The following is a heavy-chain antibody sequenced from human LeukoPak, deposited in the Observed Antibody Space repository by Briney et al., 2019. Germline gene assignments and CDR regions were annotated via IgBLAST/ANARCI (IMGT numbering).Heavy chain of an antibody. Sequence: ASVKVSCKASGYTFTSYGISWVRQAPGQGLEWMGWISAYNGNTNYAQKLQGRVTMTTDTSTSTAYMELSSLRSEDTAVYYCARDLGGRGSPYYYYMDVWGKGTTVTVSS. CDR1: GYTFTSYG. D-gene: IGHD1-26*01. CDR2: ISAYNGNT. J-gene: IGHJ6*03. V-gene: IGHV1-18*01. CDR3: ARDLGGRGSPYYYYMDV.